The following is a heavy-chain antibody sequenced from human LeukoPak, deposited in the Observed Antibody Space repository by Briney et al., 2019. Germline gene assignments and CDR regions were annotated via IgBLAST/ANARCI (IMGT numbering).Heavy chain of an antibody. D-gene: IGHD5-18*01. V-gene: IGHV1-2*02. J-gene: IGHJ4*02. Sequence: ASVKVSCKASGYTFTGYYMHWVRQAPGQGLEWMGCINPNSGGTNYAQKFQGRVTMTRDTSISTAYMELSRLRSDDTAVYYCARAADTAMAHFDYWGQGTLVTVSS. CDR2: INPNSGGT. CDR1: GYTFTGYY. CDR3: ARAADTAMAHFDY.